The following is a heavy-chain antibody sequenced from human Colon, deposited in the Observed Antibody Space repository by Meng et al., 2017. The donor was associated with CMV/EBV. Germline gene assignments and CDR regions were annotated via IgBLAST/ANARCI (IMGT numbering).Heavy chain of an antibody. J-gene: IGHJ5*02. Sequence: TGYYRNWGRQVPGQGLEWMGRINPNSGGTNYAQKFQGRVTMTGDTSISIAYMDLSRLTFDDTAVYYCARAEESHYYDSSGLPGWFDPWGQGTLVTVSS. CDR1: TGYY. CDR3: ARAEESHYYDSSGLPGWFDP. CDR2: INPNSGGT. D-gene: IGHD3-22*01. V-gene: IGHV1-2*02.